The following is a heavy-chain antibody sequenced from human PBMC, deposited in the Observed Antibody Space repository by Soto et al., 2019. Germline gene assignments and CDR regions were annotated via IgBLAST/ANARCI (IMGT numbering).Heavy chain of an antibody. J-gene: IGHJ3*02. D-gene: IGHD6-19*01. CDR1: GYTLTELS. CDR3: ATGPLRGSGWPDAFDI. CDR2: FDPEDGET. V-gene: IGHV1-24*01. Sequence: ASVKVSCKVSGYTLTELSMHWVRQAPGKGLEWMGGFDPEDGETIYAQKFQGRVTMTEDTSTDTAYMELSSLRSEDTAVYYCATGPLRGSGWPDAFDIGGQGKMVTVSS.